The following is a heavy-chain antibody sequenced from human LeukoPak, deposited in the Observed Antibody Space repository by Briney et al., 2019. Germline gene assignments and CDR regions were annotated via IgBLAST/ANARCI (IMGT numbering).Heavy chain of an antibody. J-gene: IGHJ1*01. CDR3: YGANVHH. CDR1: GFTFSSYW. V-gene: IGHV3-74*01. D-gene: IGHD4-17*01. Sequence: SGGSLRLSCAASGFTFSSYWMVLVRQAPGKGLVWVSATNTDGSTTTYADSVKGRFTIARDNARNTVYLQMNSLRVEDTAVYYCYGANVHHWGPGTLVTVHS. CDR2: TNTDGSTT.